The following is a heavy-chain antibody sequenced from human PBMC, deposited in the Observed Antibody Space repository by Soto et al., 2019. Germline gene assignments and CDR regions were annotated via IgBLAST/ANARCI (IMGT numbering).Heavy chain of an antibody. J-gene: IGHJ4*02. V-gene: IGHV3-21*01. Sequence: EVQLVESGGGLVKPGGSLRLSCAASGFTFSSYSMNWVRQAPGKGLEWVSSISSSSSYIYYADSVKGRFTISRDNAKNXLYLQMNSLRAEDTAVYYCARVKSGRGRSDYYFDYWGQGTLVTVSS. CDR1: GFTFSSYS. D-gene: IGHD1-26*01. CDR3: ARVKSGRGRSDYYFDY. CDR2: ISSSSSYI.